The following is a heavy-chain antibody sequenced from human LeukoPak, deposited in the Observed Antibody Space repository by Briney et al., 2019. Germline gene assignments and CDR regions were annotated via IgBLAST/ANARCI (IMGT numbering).Heavy chain of an antibody. CDR1: GFTVSSNY. CDR3: ARDFWSGRNYYYGMDV. CDR2: IYSSGST. D-gene: IGHD3-3*01. Sequence: GGSLRLSCAASGFTVSSNYMSWVRQAPGKGLEWVSVIYSSGSTYYADSVKGRFTISRDNSKNTLYLQMNSLRAEDTAVYYCARDFWSGRNYYYGMDVWGQGTTVTVSS. J-gene: IGHJ6*02. V-gene: IGHV3-66*03.